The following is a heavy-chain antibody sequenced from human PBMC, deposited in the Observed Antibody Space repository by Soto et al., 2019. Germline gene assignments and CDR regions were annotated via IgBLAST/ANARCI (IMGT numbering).Heavy chain of an antibody. J-gene: IGHJ6*04. D-gene: IGHD3-3*01. Sequence: GESLTISCTGSGYSFTSYWIGWVRQRPGKGLEWMGIIYPGDSDTGYSPSVQGQVTISADKSISTAYLQWSSLKASDTAMYYCARRYYDFWSGYSTYGMDVWGKGTTVTVS. V-gene: IGHV5-51*01. CDR2: IYPGDSDT. CDR3: ARRYYDFWSGYSTYGMDV. CDR1: GYSFTSYW.